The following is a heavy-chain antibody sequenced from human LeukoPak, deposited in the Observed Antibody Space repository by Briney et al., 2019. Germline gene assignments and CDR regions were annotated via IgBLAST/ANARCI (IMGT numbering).Heavy chain of an antibody. D-gene: IGHD5-18*01. CDR3: ARDLYTAISGRAFDI. V-gene: IGHV3-48*03. CDR2: ITSSGRTM. J-gene: IGHJ3*02. CDR1: GFIFSSYE. Sequence: GGSLRLSCAASGFIFSSYEMNWVRQAPGKGLEWISYITSSGRTMYYADSVKGRLTISRDNAKNSLYLQMNNLRAEDTAVYYCARDLYTAISGRAFDIWGQGTMVTVSS.